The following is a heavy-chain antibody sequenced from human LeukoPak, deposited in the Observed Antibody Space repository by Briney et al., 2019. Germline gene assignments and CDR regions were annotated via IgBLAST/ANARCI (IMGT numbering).Heavy chain of an antibody. V-gene: IGHV3-21*01. CDR1: GFTFSSYS. Sequence: SGGSLRLSCAASGFTFSSYSMNWVRQAPGKGLEWVSSISSSSSYIYYADSVKGRFTISRDNAKNSLYLQMNSLRAEDTAVYYCARDLSSSWYDWANNWFDPWGQGTLVTVSS. CDR3: ARDLSSSWYDWANNWFDP. J-gene: IGHJ5*02. CDR2: ISSSSSYI. D-gene: IGHD6-13*01.